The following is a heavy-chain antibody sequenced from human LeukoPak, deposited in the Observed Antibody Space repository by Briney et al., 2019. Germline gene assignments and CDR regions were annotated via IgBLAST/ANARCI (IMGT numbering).Heavy chain of an antibody. J-gene: IGHJ4*02. V-gene: IGHV1-69*05. CDR3: AGPEPGAGSFDY. D-gene: IGHD1-14*01. Sequence: ASVKVSCKXSGGTFSSYAISWVRQAPGQGLEWMGGIIPIFGTANYSQKFQGRVTITTDESTSTAYMELSSLRSEDTAVYYCAGPEPGAGSFDYWGQGTLVTVSS. CDR1: GGTFSSYA. CDR2: IIPIFGTA.